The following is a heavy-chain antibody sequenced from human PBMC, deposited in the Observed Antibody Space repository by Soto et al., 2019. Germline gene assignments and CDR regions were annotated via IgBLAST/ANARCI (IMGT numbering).Heavy chain of an antibody. J-gene: IGHJ3*02. V-gene: IGHV3-23*01. D-gene: IGHD3-3*01. CDR3: AKKRGITIFGVVIGAFDI. CDR1: GFTFSSYA. CDR2: ISGSGGST. Sequence: GGSLRLSCAASGFTFSSYAMSWVRQAPGKGLEWVSAISGSGGSTYYADSVKGRFTISRDNSRNTLYLQMNSLRAEDTAVYYCAKKRGITIFGVVIGAFDIWGQGKMVTVSS.